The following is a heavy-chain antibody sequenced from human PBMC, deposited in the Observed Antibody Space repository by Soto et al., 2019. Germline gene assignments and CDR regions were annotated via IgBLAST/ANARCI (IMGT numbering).Heavy chain of an antibody. J-gene: IGHJ4*02. D-gene: IGHD6-13*01. V-gene: IGHV4-34*01. Sequence: SETLSLTCAVYGGSFSGYYWSWIRQPPXKGLEWIGEINHSGSTNYNPSLKSRVTISVDTSKNQFSLKLSSVTAADTAVYYCARGNIAAAGRNAPYYFDYWGQGTLVTVYS. CDR2: INHSGST. CDR1: GGSFSGYY. CDR3: ARGNIAAAGRNAPYYFDY.